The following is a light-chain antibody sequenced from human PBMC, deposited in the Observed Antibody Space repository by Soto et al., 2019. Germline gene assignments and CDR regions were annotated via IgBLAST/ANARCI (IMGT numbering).Light chain of an antibody. CDR2: AAF. CDR1: QVINNF. V-gene: IGKV1-27*01. CDR3: QKYDSVPLT. Sequence: DIQRTQSPSSLSASLGDRVTITCRASQVINNFVAWYQQKPGEVPKLLIYAAFTLQSGVPSRFSGSGFGTDFVLTISSLEPEDVATYYCQKYDSVPLTFGGGTRVEIK. J-gene: IGKJ4*01.